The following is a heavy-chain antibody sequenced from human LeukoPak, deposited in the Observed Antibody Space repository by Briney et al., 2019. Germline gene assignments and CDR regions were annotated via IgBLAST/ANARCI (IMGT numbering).Heavy chain of an antibody. D-gene: IGHD1-26*01. CDR1: GYTFTGYY. J-gene: IGHJ4*02. CDR2: INPNSGGT. V-gene: IGHV1-2*02. CDR3: ARDSPRREGQRDSGSHDY. Sequence: GASVKVSCKASGYTFTGYYMHWVRQAPGQGLEWMGWINPNSGGTNYAQKFQGRVTMTRDTSISAAYMELSRLRSDDTAVYYCARDSPRREGQRDSGSHDYWGQGTLVTVSS.